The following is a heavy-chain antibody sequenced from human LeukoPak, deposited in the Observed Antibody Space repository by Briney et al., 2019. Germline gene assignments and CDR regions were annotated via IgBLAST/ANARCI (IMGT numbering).Heavy chain of an antibody. CDR3: ARAIRARLDY. CDR1: GGSFSGYY. Sequence: SETLSLTCAVYGGSFSGYYWSWIRQPPGKVLEWMGEINHSGSTNYNPSLKSRVTISVDTSKNQFSLKLSYVTAEDTAVYYCARAIRARLDYWGQGTLVTVSS. CDR2: INHSGST. J-gene: IGHJ4*02. D-gene: IGHD3-16*01. V-gene: IGHV4-34*01.